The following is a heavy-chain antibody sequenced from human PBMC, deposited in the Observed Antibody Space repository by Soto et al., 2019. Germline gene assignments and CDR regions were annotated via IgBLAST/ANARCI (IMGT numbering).Heavy chain of an antibody. Sequence: QVQLVESGGGLVKPGGSLRLSCAASGFTFSDYYMSWIRQAPGKGLEWVSYISSSGSTIYYADSVKGRFTISRDNANNSLYLQMNSLRAEDTAVYYCASVNIAAAGYYYYYYGMDVWGQGTTVTVSS. CDR1: GFTFSDYY. CDR2: ISSSGSTI. D-gene: IGHD6-13*01. J-gene: IGHJ6*02. V-gene: IGHV3-11*01. CDR3: ASVNIAAAGYYYYYYGMDV.